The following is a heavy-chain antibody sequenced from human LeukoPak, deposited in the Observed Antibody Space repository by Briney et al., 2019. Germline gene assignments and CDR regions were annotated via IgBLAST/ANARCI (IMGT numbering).Heavy chain of an antibody. V-gene: IGHV4-59*01. D-gene: IGHD3-22*01. Sequence: SETLSLTCTVSGGSISSYYWSWIRQPPGKGLEWIGYIYYSGSTNYNPSLKNRVTISVDTSKNQFSLKLSSVTAADTAVYYCAGASYGSSGVHWGQGTLVTVSS. CDR3: AGASYGSSGVH. J-gene: IGHJ4*02. CDR1: GGSISSYY. CDR2: IYYSGST.